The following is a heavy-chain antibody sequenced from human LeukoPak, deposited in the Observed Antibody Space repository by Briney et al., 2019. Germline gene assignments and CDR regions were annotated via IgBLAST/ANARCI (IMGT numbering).Heavy chain of an antibody. J-gene: IGHJ4*02. CDR3: ARASGPFDF. CDR1: GFTFSSYA. D-gene: IGHD3-10*01. Sequence: GGSLRLSCAASGFTFSSYAMSWVRQAPGKGLEWVAVIFSDGYTKYYAGSVKDRFTISRDNSKNTLYLHMNSLIPGDTGVYYCARASGPFDFWGQGTLLTVSS. V-gene: IGHV3-33*08. CDR2: IFSDGYTK.